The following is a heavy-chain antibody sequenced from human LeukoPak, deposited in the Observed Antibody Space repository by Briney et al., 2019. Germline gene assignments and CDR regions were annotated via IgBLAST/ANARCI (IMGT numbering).Heavy chain of an antibody. Sequence: GGSPRLSCAASGFTFSSYSMNWVRQAPGKGLEWVSYINSSSSTIYYADSVKGRFTISRDNAKNSLYLQMNSLRAEDTAVYYCARDGGARDGYSLDYWGQGTLVTVSS. V-gene: IGHV3-48*01. CDR3: ARDGGARDGYSLDY. J-gene: IGHJ4*02. CDR1: GFTFSSYS. D-gene: IGHD5-24*01. CDR2: INSSSSTI.